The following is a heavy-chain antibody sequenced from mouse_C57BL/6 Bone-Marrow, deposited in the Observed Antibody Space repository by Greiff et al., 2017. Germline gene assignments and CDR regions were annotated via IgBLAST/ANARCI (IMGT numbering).Heavy chain of an antibody. CDR2: IDPSDSYT. D-gene: IGHD2-4*01. CDR3: ARDYYDYDDWYFDV. CDR1: GYTFTSYW. Sequence: QQSCTASGYTFTSYWMHWVKQRPGQGLEWIGEIDPSDSYTNYNQKFKGKSTLTVDKSSSTAYMQLSSLTSEDSAVYYCARDYYDYDDWYFDVWGTGTTVTVSS. V-gene: IGHV1-69*01. J-gene: IGHJ1*03.